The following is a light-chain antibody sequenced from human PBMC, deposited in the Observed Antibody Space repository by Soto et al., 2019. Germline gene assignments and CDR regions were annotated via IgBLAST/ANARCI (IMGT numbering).Light chain of an antibody. V-gene: IGKV1-27*01. CDR2: AAS. CDR3: QEYNSAPWT. J-gene: IGKJ1*01. Sequence: DIQMTQSPSSLSASVGDRVTITCRASEGISNYLAWYQQKPGQVPKLLIYAASTLQSGVPSRFSGSGSGTDFTLTISSLQPEDDATYYCQEYNSAPWTFGQGTKVEIK. CDR1: EGISNY.